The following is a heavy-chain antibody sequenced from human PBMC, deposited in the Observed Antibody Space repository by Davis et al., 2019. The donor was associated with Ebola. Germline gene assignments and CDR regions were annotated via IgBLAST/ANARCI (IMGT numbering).Heavy chain of an antibody. CDR3: ARSSYSWYFSGMDV. CDR1: GYSFTTYA. CDR2: INFNTGSP. D-gene: IGHD6-13*01. J-gene: IGHJ6*04. Sequence: ASAKVSCKASGYSFTTYAINWVRQAPGQGLQWMGWINFNTGSPTYAQGFTGRFVFSFDTSVRTAYLQISSLKAEDSAIYYCARSSYSWYFSGMDVWGKGTTVTVSS. V-gene: IGHV7-4-1*02.